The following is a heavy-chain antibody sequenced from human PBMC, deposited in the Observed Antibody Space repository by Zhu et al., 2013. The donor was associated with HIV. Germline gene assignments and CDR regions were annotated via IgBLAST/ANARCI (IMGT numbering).Heavy chain of an antibody. V-gene: IGHV1-8*01. Sequence: QVQLVQSGAEVKKPGASVKVSCKASGFTFTSYAFNWVRQATGQGLEWMGWMNPNSGNTGYAQKFQGRVTMTRNTSISTAYMELSSLRSEDTAVYYCARGRPDGVYFDYWGQGTLVTVSS. CDR2: MNPNSGNT. J-gene: IGHJ4*02. D-gene: IGHD2-8*01. CDR3: ARGRPDGVYFDY. CDR1: GFTFTSYA.